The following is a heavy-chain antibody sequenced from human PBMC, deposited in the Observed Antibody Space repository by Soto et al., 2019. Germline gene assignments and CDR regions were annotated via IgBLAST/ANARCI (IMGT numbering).Heavy chain of an antibody. J-gene: IGHJ3*02. CDR3: ARPTDYGDYVGDDAFDI. V-gene: IGHV5-51*01. CDR1: GYTFSTYW. D-gene: IGHD4-17*01. CDR2: IYPGDSDT. Sequence: PRESLKISCKASGYTFSTYWIAWVRQMPGKGLEWMGMIYPGDSDTRYSPSFQGQVTFSADKSISTAYLQWSSLKASDTAMYYCARPTDYGDYVGDDAFDIWGQGIMVTVSS.